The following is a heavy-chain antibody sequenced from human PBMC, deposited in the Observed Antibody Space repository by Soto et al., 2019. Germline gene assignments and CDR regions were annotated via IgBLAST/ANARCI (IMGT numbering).Heavy chain of an antibody. V-gene: IGHV5-51*01. CDR2: IYPGDSDT. CDR1: GYSFTSYW. Sequence: GESLKISCKGSGYSFTSYWIGWVRQMPGKGLEWMGIIYPGDSDTRYSPSFQGQVTISADKSISTAYLQWSSLKASDTAMYYCARRVRYYGSGSYSDWFDSWGQGTLVTVSS. D-gene: IGHD3-10*01. CDR3: ARRVRYYGSGSYSDWFDS. J-gene: IGHJ5*01.